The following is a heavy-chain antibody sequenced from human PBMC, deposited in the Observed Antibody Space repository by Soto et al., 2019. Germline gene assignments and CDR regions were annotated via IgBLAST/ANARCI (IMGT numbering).Heavy chain of an antibody. V-gene: IGHV1-69*13. CDR3: ARGYYYDSSGYIWFDP. CDR1: GGTFSSYA. Sequence: SVKVSCKASGGTFSSYAISWVRQAPGQGLEWMGGIIPIFGTANYAQKYQGRVTITADESTSTAYMELSSLRSEDTAVYYCARGYYYDSSGYIWFDPWGQGTLVTVSS. CDR2: IIPIFGTA. D-gene: IGHD3-22*01. J-gene: IGHJ5*02.